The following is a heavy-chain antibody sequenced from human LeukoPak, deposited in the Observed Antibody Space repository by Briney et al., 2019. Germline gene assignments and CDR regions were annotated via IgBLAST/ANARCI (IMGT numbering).Heavy chain of an antibody. D-gene: IGHD3-10*01. CDR1: RFTFSSYG. J-gene: IGHJ4*02. CDR2: IRYDGSNK. CDR3: AKDGTRGIRFGKIPHYFDY. Sequence: GGSLRLSCAASRFTFSSYGMHWVRQAPGKGLERVAFIRYDGSNKYFADSVKCRFTISRDSSNKTMYLQMNSMRVDDTAVYYCAKDGTRGIRFGKIPHYFDYWGQGTLVTVSS. V-gene: IGHV3-30*02.